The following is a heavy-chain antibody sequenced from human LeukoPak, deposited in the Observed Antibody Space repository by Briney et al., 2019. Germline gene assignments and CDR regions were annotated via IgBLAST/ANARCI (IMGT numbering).Heavy chain of an antibody. V-gene: IGHV4-4*07. CDR2: IYTSGST. J-gene: IGHJ1*01. CDR3: ARDPRYCSGGICYSEGFQH. CDR1: GGSISSYY. Sequence: SETLSLTCTVSGGSISSYYWSWIRQPAGKGLEWIGRIYTSGSTNYNPSLKSRVTMSVDTSKNQFSLKLSSVTAAGTAVYYCARDPRYCSGGICYSEGFQHWGQGTLVTVSS. D-gene: IGHD2-15*01.